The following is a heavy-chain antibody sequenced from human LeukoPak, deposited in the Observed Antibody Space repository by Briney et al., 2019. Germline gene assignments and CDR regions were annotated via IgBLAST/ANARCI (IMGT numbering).Heavy chain of an antibody. Sequence: GEPLKISCKGSGYSFTSYWISWVRQMPGKGLEWMGKIDPSDSYTNYSPSFQGHVTISADKSISTAYLQWSSLKASDTAMYYCAIYYGSGSYYYAFDIWGQGTMVTVPS. J-gene: IGHJ3*02. CDR2: IDPSDSYT. V-gene: IGHV5-10-1*01. CDR1: GYSFTSYW. D-gene: IGHD3-10*01. CDR3: AIYYGSGSYYYAFDI.